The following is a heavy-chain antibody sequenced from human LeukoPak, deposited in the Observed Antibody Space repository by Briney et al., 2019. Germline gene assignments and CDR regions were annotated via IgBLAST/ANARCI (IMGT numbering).Heavy chain of an antibody. CDR3: AKDQGAYCGGDCLFVDY. Sequence: PGRSLRLSCAASGFTFSSYGMHWVRQAAGKGLEWVAVIWYDGSNKYYADSVKGRFTISRDNSKNTLYLQMNSLRAEDTAVYYCAKDQGAYCGGDCLFVDYWGQGTLVTVSS. CDR1: GFTFSSYG. CDR2: IWYDGSNK. V-gene: IGHV3-33*06. J-gene: IGHJ4*02. D-gene: IGHD2-21*02.